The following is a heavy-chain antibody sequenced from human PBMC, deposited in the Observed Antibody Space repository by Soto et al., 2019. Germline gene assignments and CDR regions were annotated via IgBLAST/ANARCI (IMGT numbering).Heavy chain of an antibody. CDR3: AKVATGSYNWFDP. Sequence: EVQLVESGGELVQPGGSLRLSCAASGFTFNNYWMHWVRQAPGKGLVWVSRINTDGSRTSYAASVKGRFTISRDNARNTLYLQMDSLRDEDTAVYYCAKVATGSYNWFDPWGQGTLVTVSS. V-gene: IGHV3-74*01. CDR1: GFTFNNYW. D-gene: IGHD1-1*01. CDR2: INTDGSRT. J-gene: IGHJ5*02.